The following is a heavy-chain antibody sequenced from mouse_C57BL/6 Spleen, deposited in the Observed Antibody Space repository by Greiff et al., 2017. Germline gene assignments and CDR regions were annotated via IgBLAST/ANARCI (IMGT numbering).Heavy chain of an antibody. V-gene: IGHV1-53*01. CDR1: GYTFTSYW. J-gene: IGHJ2*01. CDR2: ITPSNGGT. Sequence: QVHVKQPGTELVKPGASVKLSCKASGYTFTSYWMHWVKQRPGQGLEWIGNITPSNGGTNYNEKFKSKATLTVDKSSSTAYMQLSILKSEDSAVDYCARITTVVSPRVDYWGQGTPRTVSS. CDR3: ARITTVVSPRVDY. D-gene: IGHD1-1*01.